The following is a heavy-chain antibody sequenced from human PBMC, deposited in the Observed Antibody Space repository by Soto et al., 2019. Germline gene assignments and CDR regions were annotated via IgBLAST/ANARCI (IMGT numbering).Heavy chain of an antibody. CDR3: VKGNQLLRYYFEY. CDR1: GYTFTSYG. CDR2: ISAYNGNT. D-gene: IGHD1-26*01. Sequence: VKVSCKASGYTFTSYGISWVRQAPGQGLEWMGWISAYNGNTNYAQKLQGRVTMTTDTSTSTAYMELRSLRSDDTAMYYCVKGNQLLRYYFEYWGQGTPVTVSS. V-gene: IGHV1-18*01. J-gene: IGHJ4*02.